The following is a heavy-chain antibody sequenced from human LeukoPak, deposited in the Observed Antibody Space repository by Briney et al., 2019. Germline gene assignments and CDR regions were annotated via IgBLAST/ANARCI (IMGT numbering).Heavy chain of an antibody. CDR3: ARAGGWNDRRIDY. D-gene: IGHD1-1*01. V-gene: IGHV4-30-2*01. CDR2: VHHSGSS. CDR1: GDSITNGGYY. J-gene: IGHJ4*02. Sequence: ASQTLSLTCTVSGDSITNGGYYWSWIRQPPGKGLEWIGYVHHSGSSYYNPSLKSRVTISVDTSKNQFSLKLSSVTAADTAVYYCARAGGWNDRRIDYWAREPWSPSPQ.